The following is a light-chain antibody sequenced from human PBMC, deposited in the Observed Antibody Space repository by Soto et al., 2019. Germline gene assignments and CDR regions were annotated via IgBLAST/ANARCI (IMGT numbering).Light chain of an antibody. J-gene: IGLJ2*01. Sequence: QSALTQPASVSGSPGQSITISCTGTSSDVGNYNLVSWYQQHPGKAPKLMIYEGSKRPSGVSNRFSGSKSGNTASLTISGLQVEDEGDYYCCSYAGSITFVVFGGGTKLTVL. V-gene: IGLV2-23*01. CDR3: CSYAGSITFVV. CDR1: SSDVGNYNL. CDR2: EGS.